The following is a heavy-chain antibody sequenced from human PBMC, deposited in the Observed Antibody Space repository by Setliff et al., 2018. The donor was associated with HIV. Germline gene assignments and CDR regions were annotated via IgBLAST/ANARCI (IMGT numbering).Heavy chain of an antibody. V-gene: IGHV4-39*01. J-gene: IGHJ2*01. CDR3: VRHGGTIVVVTTPRLVVWYIDL. D-gene: IGHD2-21*02. Sequence: SETLSLTCTVSGGSINSSSYYWGWIRQPPGKGPEWIGSIYYSGSTYYNPSLKSRGTISEDTSKNQISLKLGSVSAADKAVYYCVRHGGTIVVVTTPRLVVWYIDLWGRGTLVTVSS. CDR2: IYYSGST. CDR1: GGSINSSSYY.